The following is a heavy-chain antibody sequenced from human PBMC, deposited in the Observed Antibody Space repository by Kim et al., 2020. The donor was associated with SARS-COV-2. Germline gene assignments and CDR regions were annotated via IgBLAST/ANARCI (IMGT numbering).Heavy chain of an antibody. CDR1: GFTFANAW. Sequence: GGSLRLSCAASGFTFANAWMNWVRQAPGKGLEWVGRIKSINDGGSTDYAAPVKGRFTISRDDSKKTLYLQMNRLKIEDTAVYYCSRFSGAPWGQGTMVTV. V-gene: IGHV3-15*01. D-gene: IGHD1-26*01. CDR2: IKSINDGGST. CDR3: SRFSGAP. J-gene: IGHJ3*01.